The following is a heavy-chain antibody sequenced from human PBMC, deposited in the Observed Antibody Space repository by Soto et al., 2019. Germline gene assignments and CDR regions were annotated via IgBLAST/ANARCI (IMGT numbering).Heavy chain of an antibody. CDR3: EREIFTSPLPDRGMDV. CDR1: EFTFSPYA. J-gene: IGHJ6*02. V-gene: IGHV3-30-3*01. D-gene: IGHD2-2*01. CDR2: ISYDGSNQ. Sequence: QVQLVESGGGVVQPGRSLRLSCAASEFTFSPYAMHWVRQAPGKGLEWVAVISYDGSNQYYADSVKGRFTISRDTAKNTLYLEMNSLRTDDTAIYFCEREIFTSPLPDRGMDVWGQGTTVIVSS.